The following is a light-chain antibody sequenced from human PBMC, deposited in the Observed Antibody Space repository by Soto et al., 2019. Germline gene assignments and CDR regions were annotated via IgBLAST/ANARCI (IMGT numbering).Light chain of an antibody. Sequence: EIVLTQSPGTLSLSPGERATLSCKTSQTISSGFLAWYLQKPGQAPRLLIYGASSRATGIPDRFSGSGSGTDFTLTISRLEPEDSAVYYCQLLTFGGGTKVEIK. V-gene: IGKV3-20*01. CDR3: QLLT. J-gene: IGKJ4*01. CDR2: GAS. CDR1: QTISSGF.